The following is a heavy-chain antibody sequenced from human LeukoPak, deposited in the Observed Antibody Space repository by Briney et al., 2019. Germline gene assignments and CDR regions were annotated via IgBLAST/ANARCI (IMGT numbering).Heavy chain of an antibody. V-gene: IGHV3-66*04. J-gene: IGHJ5*02. CDR3: ARLAGLEPAAKGWFDP. CDR1: GFTVSSNY. Sequence: PGGSLRLSCAASGFTVSSNYMSWVRQAPGKGLEWVSVIYSGGSTYYADSVKGRFTISRDNSKNTLYLQMNSLRAEDTAVYYCARLAGLEPAAKGWFDPWGQGTLVTVSS. CDR2: IYSGGST. D-gene: IGHD2-2*01.